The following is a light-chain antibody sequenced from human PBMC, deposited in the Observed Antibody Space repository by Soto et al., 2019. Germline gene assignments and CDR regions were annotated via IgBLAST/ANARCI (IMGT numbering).Light chain of an antibody. CDR2: LGS. Sequence: DIVMTQSPLSLPVTPGEPASISCRSSQSLLHSNGYNYLDWYLQKPGQSPQLLIYLGSNRASGVHDRFSGSGSGTDFTLKISRVEAEDVGVYYCMQALQTLFGGGTKVEIK. V-gene: IGKV2-28*01. CDR1: QSLLHSNGYNY. CDR3: MQALQTL. J-gene: IGKJ4*01.